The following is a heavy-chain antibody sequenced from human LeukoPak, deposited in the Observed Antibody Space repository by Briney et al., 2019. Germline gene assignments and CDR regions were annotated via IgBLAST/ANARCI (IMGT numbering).Heavy chain of an antibody. V-gene: IGHV3-30-3*01. Sequence: GGSLRLSCAASGFTFSHYSMHWVRQAPGKGLEWVAVMSYDGNNKYYADSVKGRFTVSRDNSKNTLYLQMNSLRVEDMAVYYCAKDQKRGTGTTSAFDIWGQGTMVTVSS. CDR1: GFTFSHYS. J-gene: IGHJ3*02. CDR2: MSYDGNNK. CDR3: AKDQKRGTGTTSAFDI. D-gene: IGHD1-1*01.